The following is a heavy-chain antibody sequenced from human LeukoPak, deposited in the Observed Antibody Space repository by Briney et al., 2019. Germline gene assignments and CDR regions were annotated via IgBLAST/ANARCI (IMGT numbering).Heavy chain of an antibody. CDR3: AREYYDILTGYYTRDYYYYYGMDV. V-gene: IGHV7-4-1*02. D-gene: IGHD3-9*01. Sequence: ASVKVSCKASGYTFTSYAMNWVRQAPGQGLEWMGWINTNTGSPTYAQGFTGRFVFSLDTSVSTAYLQISSLKAEDTAVYYCAREYYDILTGYYTRDYYYYYGMDVWGQGTTVTVSS. J-gene: IGHJ6*02. CDR2: INTNTGSP. CDR1: GYTFTSYA.